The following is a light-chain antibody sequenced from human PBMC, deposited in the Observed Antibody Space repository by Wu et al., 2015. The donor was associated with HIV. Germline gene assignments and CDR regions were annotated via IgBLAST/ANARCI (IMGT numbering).Light chain of an antibody. CDR2: AAS. CDR1: QGISNF. CDR3: QKYNSGPDT. J-gene: IGKJ2*01. Sequence: DIQMTQSPSSLSASVGDRVTLTCRASQGISNFLAWYQQKPGKVPQLLIYAASTLHSGVPSRFSGSGSGTDFTLTINSLQPEDVATYYCQKYNSGPDTFGQGTKLEIK. V-gene: IGKV1-27*01.